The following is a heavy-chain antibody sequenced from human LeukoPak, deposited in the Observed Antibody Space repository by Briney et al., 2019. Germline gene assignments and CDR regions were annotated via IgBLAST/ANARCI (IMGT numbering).Heavy chain of an antibody. CDR3: ARVTYYDILTGYYIPAFDY. J-gene: IGHJ4*02. D-gene: IGHD3-9*01. V-gene: IGHV4-61*01. Sequence: SETLSLTCTVSGGSVSSGSYYWIWIRQPPGKGLEWIGYIYYSGSTSYNPSLKSRVTISVDTSKNQFSLKLSSVTAADTAVYYCARVTYYDILTGYYIPAFDYWGQGTLVTVSS. CDR2: IYYSGST. CDR1: GGSVSSGSYY.